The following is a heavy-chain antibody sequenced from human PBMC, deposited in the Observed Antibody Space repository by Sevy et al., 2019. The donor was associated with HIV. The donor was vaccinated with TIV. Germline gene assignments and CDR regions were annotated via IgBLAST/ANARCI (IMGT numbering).Heavy chain of an antibody. J-gene: IGHJ4*02. CDR2: FDPEDGDPEDGKT. D-gene: IGHD3-22*01. CDR1: GYTLAKFS. CDR3: ATTKDYYDSSGYPFDY. V-gene: IGHV1-24*01. Sequence: ASVKVSCKVSGYTLAKFSIHWVRQAPGKGLEWMTSFDPEDGDPEDGKTNYAQKFLGRVTMTEDTSTDTAYMELSSLRSDDTAVYYCATTKDYYDSSGYPFDYWGQGTLVTVSS.